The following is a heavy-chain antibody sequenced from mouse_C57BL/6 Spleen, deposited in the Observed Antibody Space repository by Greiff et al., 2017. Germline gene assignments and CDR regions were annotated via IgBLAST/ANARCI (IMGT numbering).Heavy chain of an antibody. CDR1: GYAFSSYW. Sequence: VQLQQSGAELVKPGASVKISCKASGYAFSSYWMNWVKQRPGKGLEWIGQIYPGDGDTNYNGKFKGKATLTADKSSSTAYMQLSSLTSEDSAVYFCARSTGDLYYFDYWGQGTTLTVSS. CDR3: ARSTGDLYYFDY. J-gene: IGHJ2*01. V-gene: IGHV1-80*01. D-gene: IGHD2-1*01. CDR2: IYPGDGDT.